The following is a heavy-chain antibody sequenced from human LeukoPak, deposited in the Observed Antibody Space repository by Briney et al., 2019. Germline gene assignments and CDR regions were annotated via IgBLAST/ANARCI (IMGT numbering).Heavy chain of an antibody. J-gene: IGHJ4*02. CDR2: INHSGST. CDR3: ARVYYDILTGHRPLYYFDY. D-gene: IGHD3-9*01. V-gene: IGHV4-34*01. Sequence: SETLSLTCAVYGGSFSGCYWSWIRQPPGKGLEWIGEINHSGSTNYNPSLKSRVTISVDTSKNQFSLKLSSVTAADTAVYYCARVYYDILTGHRPLYYFDYWGQGTLVTVSS. CDR1: GGSFSGCY.